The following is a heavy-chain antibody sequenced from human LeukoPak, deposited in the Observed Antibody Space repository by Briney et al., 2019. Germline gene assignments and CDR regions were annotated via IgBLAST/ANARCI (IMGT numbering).Heavy chain of an antibody. CDR1: GGSISSGSYY. V-gene: IGHV4-61*02. D-gene: IGHD2-2*01. J-gene: IGHJ6*03. CDR3: ARKRGYCSSTSCPPNYYYYMDV. CDR2: IYTSGST. Sequence: SETLSLTCTVFGGSISSGSYYWSWIRQPAGKGLEWIGRIYTSGSTNYNPSLKSRVTISVDTSKNQFSLKLSSVTAADTAVYYCARKRGYCSSTSCPPNYYYYMDVWGKGTTVTVSS.